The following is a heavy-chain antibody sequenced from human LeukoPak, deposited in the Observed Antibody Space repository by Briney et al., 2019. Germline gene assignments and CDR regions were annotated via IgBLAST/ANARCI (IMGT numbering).Heavy chain of an antibody. Sequence: SETLSLTCAVYGGSFSGYYWSWIRQPPGKGLEWIGEINHSGSTNYNPSLKSRVTISVDMSKNQFSLKLSSVTAADTAVYYCARGRGSGSYYYYYYYMDVWGKGTTVTVSS. V-gene: IGHV4-34*01. CDR3: ARGRGSGSYYYYYYYMDV. CDR1: GGSFSGYY. J-gene: IGHJ6*03. CDR2: INHSGST. D-gene: IGHD3-10*01.